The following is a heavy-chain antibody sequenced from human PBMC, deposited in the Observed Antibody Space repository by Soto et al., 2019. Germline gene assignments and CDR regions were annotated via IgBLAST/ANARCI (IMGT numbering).Heavy chain of an antibody. D-gene: IGHD6-13*01. CDR1: GYSFTSYW. V-gene: IGHV5-51*01. Sequence: GESLKISCKGSGYSFTSYWIGWVRQMPGKGLEWMGIIYPGDSDTRYSPSFQGQVTISADKSISTAYLQWSSLKASDTAMYYCARHGIAAAGSGYYYGMDVWGQGTTVTVSS. CDR2: IYPGDSDT. CDR3: ARHGIAAAGSGYYYGMDV. J-gene: IGHJ6*02.